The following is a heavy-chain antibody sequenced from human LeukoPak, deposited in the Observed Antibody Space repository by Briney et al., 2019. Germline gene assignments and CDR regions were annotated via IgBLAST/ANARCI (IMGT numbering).Heavy chain of an antibody. J-gene: IGHJ5*01. Sequence: LAASVKVSCKASGYTFTGYYMHWVRQAPGHGLEWMGWINPNSGGTNYAQKFQGRVTMTRDTSISTAYMELSRLRSDDTAVYYCAREEGYDSSGYFVSWGQGTLVTVSS. D-gene: IGHD3-22*01. CDR1: GYTFTGYY. CDR2: INPNSGGT. V-gene: IGHV1-2*03. CDR3: AREEGYDSSGYFVS.